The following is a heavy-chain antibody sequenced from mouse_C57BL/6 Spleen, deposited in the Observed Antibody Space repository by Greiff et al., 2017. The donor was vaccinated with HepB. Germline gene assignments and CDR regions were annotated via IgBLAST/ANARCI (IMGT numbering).Heavy chain of an antibody. V-gene: IGHV1-80*01. CDR2: IYPGDGDT. CDR1: GYAFSSYW. J-gene: IGHJ2*01. D-gene: IGHD2-4*01. CDR3: ARFDYDRGYYFDY. Sequence: VQLVESGAELVKPGASVKISCKASGYAFSSYWMNWVKQRPGKGLEWIGQIYPGDGDTNYNGKFKGKATLTADKSSSTAYMQLSSLTSEDSAVYFCARFDYDRGYYFDYWGQGTTLTVSS.